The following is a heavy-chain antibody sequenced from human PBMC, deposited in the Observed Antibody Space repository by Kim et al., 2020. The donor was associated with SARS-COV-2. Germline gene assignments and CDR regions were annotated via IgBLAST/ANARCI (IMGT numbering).Heavy chain of an antibody. Sequence: SETLSLTCTVSDGSISSDTSYWSWIRQHPGKGLEWMGYIHYTGTTYYNPSLKSRVTISVDTSKNQFSLNLSSVTAADTALYYCAKGAGGGNSKNNWFDTWGQGTLVTVSA. CDR2: IHYTGTT. CDR1: DGSISSDTSY. J-gene: IGHJ5*02. D-gene: IGHD2-21*01. CDR3: AKGAGGGNSKNNWFDT. V-gene: IGHV4-31*03.